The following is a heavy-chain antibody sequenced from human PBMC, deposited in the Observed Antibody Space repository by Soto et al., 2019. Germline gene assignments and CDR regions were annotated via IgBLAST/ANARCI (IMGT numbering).Heavy chain of an antibody. CDR1: GFTFSSYA. CDR3: ARGSSPKWWNYDY. CDR2: ISYDGSNK. V-gene: IGHV3-30-3*01. Sequence: PGGSLRLSCAASGFTFSSYAMHWVRQAPGKGLEWVAVISYDGSNKYYADSVKGRFTISRDNSKNTLYLQMNSLRAEDTAVYYCARGSSPKWWNYDYWGQGTLVTVSS. D-gene: IGHD2-8*01. J-gene: IGHJ4*02.